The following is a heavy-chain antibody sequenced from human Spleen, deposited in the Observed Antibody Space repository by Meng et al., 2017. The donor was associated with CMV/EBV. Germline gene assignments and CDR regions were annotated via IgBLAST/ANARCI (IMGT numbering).Heavy chain of an antibody. CDR2: IYDGGST. Sequence: SSSSISYYWGWIRQTQGKGLEWIGSIYDGGSTYYNPSLKSRVTLSVDTSRNQFSLGLSSVTVADTAVYYCARWWYSSSSGGYYFDYWGQGILVTVSS. J-gene: IGHJ4*02. CDR1: SSSSISYY. D-gene: IGHD6-6*01. V-gene: IGHV4-39*01. CDR3: ARWWYSSSSGGYYFDY.